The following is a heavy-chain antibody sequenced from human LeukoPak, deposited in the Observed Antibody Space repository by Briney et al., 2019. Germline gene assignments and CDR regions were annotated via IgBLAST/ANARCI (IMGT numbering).Heavy chain of an antibody. D-gene: IGHD3-22*01. J-gene: IGHJ4*02. CDR1: GGSITGYY. Sequence: PSETLSLTCTVSGGSITGYYWTWIRQPAGKGLEWIGRVSDTGRAYYNPSLERRVTISLDTSNNRFSLKVTSVTAADTAVYYCARGPNMTPISGYSSFVYWGQGTLVSVS. V-gene: IGHV4-4*07. CDR3: ARGPNMTPISGYSSFVY. CDR2: VSDTGRA.